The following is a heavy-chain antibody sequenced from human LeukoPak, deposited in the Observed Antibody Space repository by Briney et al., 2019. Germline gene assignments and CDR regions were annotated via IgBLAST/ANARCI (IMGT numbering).Heavy chain of an antibody. CDR1: GYTLTELS. V-gene: IGHV1-24*01. Sequence: ASVKVSCKVSGYTLTELSMHWVRQAPGKGLEWMGGFDPEDGETIYAQKFQGGVTMTEDTSTDTAYMELSSLRSEDTAVHYCATVRYLGYCSSTSCYTPHRYYFDYWGQGTLVTVSS. D-gene: IGHD2-2*02. CDR3: ATVRYLGYCSSTSCYTPHRYYFDY. CDR2: FDPEDGET. J-gene: IGHJ4*02.